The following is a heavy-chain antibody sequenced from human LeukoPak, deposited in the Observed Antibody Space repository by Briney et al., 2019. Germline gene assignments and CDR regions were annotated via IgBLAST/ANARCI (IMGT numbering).Heavy chain of an antibody. J-gene: IGHJ4*02. V-gene: IGHV3-74*01. Sequence: PGGSLRLSCAASGFTFSGYWMHWVRQAPGKGLVWVSCVNSDGSSTSYADSVKGRFTISRDNARNTLHLQMNSLRAEDTAVYYCARGGRGYTYGLFDYWGQGALVTVSS. CDR2: VNSDGSST. D-gene: IGHD5-18*01. CDR1: GFTFSGYW. CDR3: ARGGRGYTYGLFDY.